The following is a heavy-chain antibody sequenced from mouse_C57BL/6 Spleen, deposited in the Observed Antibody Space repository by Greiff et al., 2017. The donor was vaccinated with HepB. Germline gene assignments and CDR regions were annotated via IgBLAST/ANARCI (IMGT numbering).Heavy chain of an antibody. CDR2: FYPGRGSI. V-gene: IGHV1-62-2*01. J-gene: IGHJ1*03. CDR1: GYTFTEYT. CDR3: ARHGSPFYGSSYGYFDV. D-gene: IGHD1-1*01. Sequence: QVHVKQSGAELVKPGASVKLSCKASGYTFTEYTIHWVKQRSGQGLEWIGWFYPGRGSIKYNEKFKDKATLTADKSSSTVYMELSRLTSEDSAVYFCARHGSPFYGSSYGYFDVWGTGTTVTVSS.